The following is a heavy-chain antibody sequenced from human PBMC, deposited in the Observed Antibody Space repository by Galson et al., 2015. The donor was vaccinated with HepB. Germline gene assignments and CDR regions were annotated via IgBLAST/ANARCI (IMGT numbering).Heavy chain of an antibody. Sequence: CAISGDSVSSNSAAWNWIRQSPSRGLEWLGRAYYRSHWYYDYSLSLESRITINPDTSKNQFSLTLRSVTAADTALYFCARHVYSSGWCFDYWGQGTLVIASS. CDR2: AYYRSHWYY. D-gene: IGHD6-19*01. CDR1: GDSVSSNSAA. J-gene: IGHJ4*02. CDR3: ARHVYSSGWCFDY. V-gene: IGHV6-1*01.